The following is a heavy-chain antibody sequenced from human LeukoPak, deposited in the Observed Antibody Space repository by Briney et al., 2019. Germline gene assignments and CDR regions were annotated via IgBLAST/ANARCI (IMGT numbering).Heavy chain of an antibody. CDR1: GFTFSNAS. V-gene: IGHV3-15*01. CDR3: TTDYWYLVY. Sequence: GGSLRLSCAASGFTFSNASMSWVRQAPGKGLEWVGRIKSKTNGGTTECSAPVKCRFTISREDSKNTLYLQLNSLKAEDTAMYYCTTDYWYLVYWGQGTLVTVSS. CDR2: IKSKTNGGTT. J-gene: IGHJ4*02. D-gene: IGHD6-13*01.